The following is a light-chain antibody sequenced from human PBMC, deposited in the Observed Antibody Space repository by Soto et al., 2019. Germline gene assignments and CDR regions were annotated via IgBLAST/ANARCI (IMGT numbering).Light chain of an antibody. CDR3: QQRRSWPPTIT. CDR2: DAS. CDR1: QSVSTY. Sequence: EIVLTQSPATLSLSPGERATLSCRASQSVSTYLAWYQQRPGQAPRLLISDASYRATDIPPRFSGSGSGTDFTLTISSLEPEDFAVYYCQQRRSWPPTITVGQGTRLEIK. V-gene: IGKV3-11*01. J-gene: IGKJ5*01.